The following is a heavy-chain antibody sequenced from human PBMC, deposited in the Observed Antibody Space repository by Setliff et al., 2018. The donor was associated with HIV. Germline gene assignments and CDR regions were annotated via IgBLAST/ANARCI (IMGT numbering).Heavy chain of an antibody. Sequence: PSETLSLTCTVSGGSISDSRYYWGWIRQPPGKGLEWIGNIYYSGSTYYNPSPKSRVTISVDTSKNQFSLKLSSVTAADTAVYYCARHVEMANREFDYWGQGTLVTVSS. CDR2: IYYSGST. D-gene: IGHD1-26*01. V-gene: IGHV4-39*01. CDR1: GGSISDSRYY. J-gene: IGHJ4*02. CDR3: ARHVEMANREFDY.